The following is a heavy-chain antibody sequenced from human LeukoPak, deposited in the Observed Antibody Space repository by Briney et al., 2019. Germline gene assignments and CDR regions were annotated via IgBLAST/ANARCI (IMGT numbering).Heavy chain of an antibody. CDR3: ARGQWVVVAADGQDPYYYYGMDV. CDR1: GYTFTSYG. V-gene: IGHV1-18*01. CDR2: ISAYNGNT. Sequence: GASVKVSCKASGYTFTSYGISWVRQAPGQGLEWMGWISAYNGNTNYAQKLQGRVTMTTDTSTSTAYMELSRLRSDDTAVYYCARGQWVVVAADGQDPYYYYGMDVWGQGTTVTVSS. J-gene: IGHJ6*02. D-gene: IGHD2-15*01.